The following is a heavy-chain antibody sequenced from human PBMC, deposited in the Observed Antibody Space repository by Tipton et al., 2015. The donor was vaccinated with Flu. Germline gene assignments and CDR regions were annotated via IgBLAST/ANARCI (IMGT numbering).Heavy chain of an antibody. CDR3: VRFGAGGSFEAN. CDR1: GVSISSSGYY. D-gene: IGHD3-16*01. Sequence: TLSLTCTVSGVSISSSGYYWSWVRQPPGRGPEWIATISYTGSTYYNPSLKSRVTVSADTSKNQFSLKLTSVTAADTAVYYCVRFGAGGSFEANWGQGTLVTVSS. J-gene: IGHJ1*01. CDR2: ISYTGST. V-gene: IGHV4-39*01.